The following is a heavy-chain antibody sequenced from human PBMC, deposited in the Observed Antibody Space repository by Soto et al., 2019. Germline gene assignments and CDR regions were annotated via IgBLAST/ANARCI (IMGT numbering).Heavy chain of an antibody. CDR3: ARDRSGYSSSPDRY. J-gene: IGHJ4*02. Sequence: ASVKVSCKASGYTFTSYGISWVRQAPGQGLEWMGWITAYNGNTNYAQKLRGRVTMTTDTSTSTAYMELRSLRSDDTAVYYCARDRSGYSSSPDRYWGQGTLVTVSS. CDR2: ITAYNGNT. CDR1: GYTFTSYG. V-gene: IGHV1-18*01. D-gene: IGHD6-13*01.